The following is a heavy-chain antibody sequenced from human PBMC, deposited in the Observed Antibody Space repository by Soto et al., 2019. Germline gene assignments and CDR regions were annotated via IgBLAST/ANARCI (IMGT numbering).Heavy chain of an antibody. CDR2: ISSASGST. J-gene: IGHJ4*02. CDR3: AKNPSSSGWYYFDY. V-gene: IGHV3-74*01. Sequence: EVQLVESGGGLVQPGGSLRLSCAASGFTFSDSWMHWVRQPPGKGLEWVSSISSASGSTYYADSVKGRFTITRDNSKNTLYLQMTRLRAEDTAVYYCAKNPSSSGWYYFDYWGQGTLVTVSS. CDR1: GFTFSDSW. D-gene: IGHD6-19*01.